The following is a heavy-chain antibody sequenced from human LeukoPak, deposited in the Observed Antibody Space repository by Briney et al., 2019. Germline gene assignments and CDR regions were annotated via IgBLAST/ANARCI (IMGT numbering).Heavy chain of an antibody. D-gene: IGHD4-17*01. CDR1: GFTFSHYS. CDR3: VRLYGAYGYFDS. J-gene: IGHJ4*02. CDR2: ISGNGVST. V-gene: IGHV3-64D*06. Sequence: GGSLRLSCSASGFTFSHYSMNWVRQAPGKGLEYVSAISGNGVSTYYSDSLRGRFTISRDNSKNTLYLQMSSLKTEDTAVYYCVRLYGAYGYFDSWGQGTLVTVSS.